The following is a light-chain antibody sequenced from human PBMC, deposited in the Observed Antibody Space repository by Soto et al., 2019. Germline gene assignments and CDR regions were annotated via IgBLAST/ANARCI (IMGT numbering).Light chain of an antibody. Sequence: EIVMTQSPATLSVSPGERATLSRRASQSVSSNLAWYQQKPGQAPRLLIYGASTRATGIPARFSGSGSGTEFTLTISRLEPEDFAVYYCQQYGSSPWTFGQGTKVDI. CDR2: GAS. CDR1: QSVSSN. J-gene: IGKJ1*01. CDR3: QQYGSSPWT. V-gene: IGKV3-15*01.